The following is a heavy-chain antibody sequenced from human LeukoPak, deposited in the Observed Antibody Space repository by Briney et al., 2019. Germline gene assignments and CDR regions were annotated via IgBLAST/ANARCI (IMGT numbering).Heavy chain of an antibody. CDR3: AREDYDSSGGDC. D-gene: IGHD3-22*01. CDR1: GFTFDDYG. V-gene: IGHV3-20*04. CDR2: INWNGGST. J-gene: IGHJ4*02. Sequence: GGSLRLSCAASGFTFDDYGMSWVRQAPGKGLEWVSGINWNGGSTGYADSVKGRFTISRDNAKNSLYLQMSSLRAEDTAVYYCAREDYDSSGGDCWGQGTLVTVSS.